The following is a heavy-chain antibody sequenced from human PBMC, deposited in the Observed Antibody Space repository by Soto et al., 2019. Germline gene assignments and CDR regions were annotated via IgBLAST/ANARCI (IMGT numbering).Heavy chain of an antibody. D-gene: IGHD4-17*01. V-gene: IGHV4-4*02. CDR2: IYHSGST. CDR1: GGSISSSNW. Sequence: SETLSLTCAVSGGSISSSNWWSWVRQPPGKGLEWIGEIYHSGSTNYNPSLKSRVTISVDKSKNQFSLKLSSVTAADTAVYYCARTPSRYDYGDYVGSWGQGTLVTVSS. CDR3: ARTPSRYDYGDYVGS. J-gene: IGHJ4*02.